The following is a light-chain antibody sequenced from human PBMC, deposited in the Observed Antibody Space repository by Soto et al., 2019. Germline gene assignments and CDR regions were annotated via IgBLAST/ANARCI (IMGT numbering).Light chain of an antibody. V-gene: IGKV3-15*01. CDR2: GAS. CDR1: SSY. Sequence: SSYLAWYQQKPGQAPRLLIYGASTRATGIPARFSGSGSGTEFTLTISSLQSEDFAVYYCHQYSNWPPWTFGQGTKVDIK. J-gene: IGKJ1*01. CDR3: HQYSNWPPWT.